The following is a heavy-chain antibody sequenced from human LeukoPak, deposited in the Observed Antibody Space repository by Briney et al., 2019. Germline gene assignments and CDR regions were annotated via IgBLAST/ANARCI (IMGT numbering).Heavy chain of an antibody. CDR1: VFIFSSDC. Sequence: PGGSLRLSCAASVFIFSSDCMRWVRQAPWKGRVWVLRMNSDGSSTSYADSVKGRFTISRDNAKNTLYLQMNSLRAEDTAVYYCARGGPISSSWYRYYYYGMDVWGQGTTVTVSS. J-gene: IGHJ6*02. D-gene: IGHD6-13*01. CDR2: MNSDGSST. CDR3: ARGGPISSSWYRYYYYGMDV. V-gene: IGHV3-74*01.